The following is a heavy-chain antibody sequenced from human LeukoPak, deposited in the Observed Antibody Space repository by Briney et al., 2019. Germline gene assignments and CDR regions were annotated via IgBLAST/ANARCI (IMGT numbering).Heavy chain of an antibody. J-gene: IGHJ4*02. D-gene: IGHD6-6*01. V-gene: IGHV4-34*01. CDR3: AGGLAALAFDY. CDR2: INHSGST. CDR1: GGSFSGYY. Sequence: SETLSLTCAVYGGSFSGYYWSWIRQPPGKGLEWIGEINHSGSTNYNPSPKSRVTISVDTSKNQFSLKLSSVTAADTAVYYCAGGLAALAFDYWGQGTLVTVSS.